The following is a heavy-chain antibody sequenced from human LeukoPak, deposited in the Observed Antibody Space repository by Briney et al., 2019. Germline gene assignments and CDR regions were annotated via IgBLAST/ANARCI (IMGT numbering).Heavy chain of an antibody. CDR1: GFPYSDYY. Sequence: GGSLRLFCGACGFPYSDYYMLWIRQARGKGLEGVSYISSSSSNLYSANSVQSHFTSSRDKAKNSLYLEMNNLSSEDTDVHYWARGSGSGCYYSGYYFGMDVWGQGTTVTVSS. CDR2: ISSSSSNL. D-gene: IGHD3-10*01. V-gene: IGHV3-11*01. J-gene: IGHJ6*02. CDR3: ARGSGSGCYYSGYYFGMDV.